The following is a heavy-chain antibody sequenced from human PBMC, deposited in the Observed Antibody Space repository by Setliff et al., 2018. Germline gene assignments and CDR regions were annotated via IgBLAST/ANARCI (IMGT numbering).Heavy chain of an antibody. CDR3: ARGRNIAARLLDA. D-gene: IGHD6-6*01. Sequence: SETLSLTCTVSGGSMRSISYYWGWVRQPPWKGLEWIGTIYDSGTTYYNPSLNSRVTISVDTSKNHFSLRVSSLTAADTAVYFCARGRNIAARLLDAWGQGTLVTVSS. CDR2: IYDSGTT. J-gene: IGHJ5*02. CDR1: GGSMRSISYY. V-gene: IGHV4-39*02.